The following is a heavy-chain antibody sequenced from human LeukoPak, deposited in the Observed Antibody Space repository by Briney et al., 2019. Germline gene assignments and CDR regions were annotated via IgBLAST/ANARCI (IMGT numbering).Heavy chain of an antibody. D-gene: IGHD3-22*01. CDR3: ARVLHKRNYDSSTYYGY. V-gene: IGHV3-48*01. CDR2: ISSSSSTI. Sequence: GGSLRLSCAASGFTFSSYSMNWVRQAPGKGLEWVSYISSSSSTIYYADSVKGRFTISRDNAKNSLYLQMNSLRAGDTAVYYCARVLHKRNYDSSTYYGYWGQGTLVTVSS. J-gene: IGHJ4*02. CDR1: GFTFSSYS.